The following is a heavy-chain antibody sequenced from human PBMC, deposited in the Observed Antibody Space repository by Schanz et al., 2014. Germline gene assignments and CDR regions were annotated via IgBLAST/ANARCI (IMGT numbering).Heavy chain of an antibody. D-gene: IGHD3-22*01. CDR3: AKDGRLPYYGTGSDFDY. CDR2: ISSDGSKK. CDR1: GFNFANHA. V-gene: IGHV3-33*05. J-gene: IGHJ4*02. Sequence: QVQLVESGGGVVQPERSLRLSCAASGFNFANHAIHWVRQGQGNGLQWVAVISSDGSKKLYADSVKGRFTISRDNLKNTVYLQMNSLRAGDTAVYYCAKDGRLPYYGTGSDFDYWGQGTLVAVSS.